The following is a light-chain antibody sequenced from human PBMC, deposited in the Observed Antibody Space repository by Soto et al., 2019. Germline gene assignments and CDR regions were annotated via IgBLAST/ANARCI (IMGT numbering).Light chain of an antibody. V-gene: IGKV1-39*01. CDR3: QQSHSNIQELT. J-gene: IGKJ4*01. CDR1: QSVSNH. CDR2: ASS. Sequence: DIQMTQSPSSLSASVGDRVTITCRASQSVSNHLNWYQQKPGKAPKLLIYASSSLQSGVPSRFSGSGSGTDFTLTISSLQPEDFVTYYCQQSHSNIQELTFGGGTKVEIK.